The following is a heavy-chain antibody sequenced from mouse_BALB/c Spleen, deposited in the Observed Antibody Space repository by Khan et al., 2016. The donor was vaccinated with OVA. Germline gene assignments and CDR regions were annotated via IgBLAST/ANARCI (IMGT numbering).Heavy chain of an antibody. CDR3: ARDEVGSYLDY. CDR2: IAPKADGSRT. V-gene: IGHV7-3*02. J-gene: IGHJ2*01. CDR1: GFTFTAYY. Sequence: EVELVESGGGLVQPGGSLRLSCATSGFTFTAYYMTWVRQPPGEALEWLGFIAPKADGSRTENSTAVKARFTFSRANSQTILNLKMTTLRAEDSATYYGARDEVGSYLDYWGQGTTLTVSS. D-gene: IGHD1-3*01.